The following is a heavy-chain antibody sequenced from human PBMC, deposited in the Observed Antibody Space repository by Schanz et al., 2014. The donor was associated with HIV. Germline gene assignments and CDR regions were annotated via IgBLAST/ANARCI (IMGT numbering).Heavy chain of an antibody. CDR3: AKDQNQYDSRYIGKGNYYYYYGMDV. CDR1: GFSFNNYG. CDR2: MSYDGVRK. J-gene: IGHJ6*02. D-gene: IGHD3-22*01. V-gene: IGHV3-30*18. Sequence: QVQLVESGGGVVQPGRSLRLSCVASGFSFNNYGMHWVRQAPGKGLEWVAVMSYDGVRKYLGDSVKGRFTISRDNSKNTVYLQAKSLRPEDTAVYYCAKDQNQYDSRYIGKGNYYYYYGMDVWGQGTTVTVSS.